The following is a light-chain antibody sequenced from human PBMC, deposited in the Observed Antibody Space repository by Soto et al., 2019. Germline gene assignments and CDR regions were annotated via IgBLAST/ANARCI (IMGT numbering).Light chain of an antibody. Sequence: QSVLTQPASVSGSPGQSITISCTGTNSDVGAYKYVSWYQQDPGKAPKLIIYEVSNRPSGVSNRFSGSKSGNTAFLTISGLQAEDEADYYCFSYTKSSTLVFGGGTKVTVL. J-gene: IGLJ2*01. V-gene: IGLV2-14*01. CDR1: NSDVGAYKY. CDR3: FSYTKSSTLV. CDR2: EVS.